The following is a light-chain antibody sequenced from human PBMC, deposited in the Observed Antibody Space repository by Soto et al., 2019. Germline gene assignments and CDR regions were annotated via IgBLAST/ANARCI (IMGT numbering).Light chain of an antibody. CDR3: GSWDTSLNLCYV. Sequence: QLVLTQPPSVSGAPGQRVTISCTGSSSNIGAHYDVHWYQHLPGTAPKILIYDNVKRPSGIPDRFSGFKSGASATLGITGLQTGDEADYYCGSWDTSLNLCYVFGTGTKLTVL. J-gene: IGLJ1*01. CDR2: DNV. V-gene: IGLV1-51*01. CDR1: SSNIGAHYD.